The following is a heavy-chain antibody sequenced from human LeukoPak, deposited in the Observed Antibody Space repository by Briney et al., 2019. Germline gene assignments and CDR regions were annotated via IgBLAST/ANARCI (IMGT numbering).Heavy chain of an antibody. CDR1: GYSFTSYW. CDR3: ARPEGRAYSSGWYGGY. D-gene: IGHD6-19*01. V-gene: IGHV5-51*01. CDR2: IYPGDSDT. Sequence: GESLTISCKGSGYSFTSYWIGWVRQMPGKGLEWMGIIYPGDSDTRYSPSFQGQVTISADKSISTAYLQWSSLKASDTAMYYCARPEGRAYSSGWYGGYWGQGTLVTVSS. J-gene: IGHJ4*02.